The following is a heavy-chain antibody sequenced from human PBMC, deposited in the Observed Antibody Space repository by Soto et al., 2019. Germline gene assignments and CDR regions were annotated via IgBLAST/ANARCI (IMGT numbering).Heavy chain of an antibody. CDR3: VNFPAPAAGGGMDV. CDR1: GYTFTSYD. J-gene: IGHJ6*02. V-gene: IGHV1-8*01. CDR2: MNPNSGNT. Sequence: GASVKVSCKASGYTFTSYDINWVRQATGQGLEWMGWMNPNSGNTGYAQKFQGRVTMTRNASISTAYMELSSLRSEDTAVYYCVNFPAPAAGGGMDVWGQGTTVTVSS. D-gene: IGHD6-13*01.